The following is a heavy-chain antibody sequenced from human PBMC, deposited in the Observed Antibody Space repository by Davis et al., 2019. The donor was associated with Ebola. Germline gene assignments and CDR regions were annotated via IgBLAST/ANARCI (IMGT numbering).Heavy chain of an antibody. CDR1: GGSFSGYY. J-gene: IGHJ5*02. CDR3: ARGSGTYYDILTGQGWFDP. D-gene: IGHD3-9*01. Sequence: PSETLSLTCAVYGGSFSGYYWSWIRQPPGKGLEWIGEINHSGSTNYNPSLKSRVTISVDTSKNQFSLKLSSVTAADTAVYYCARGSGTYYDILTGQGWFDPWGQGTLVTVSS. CDR2: INHSGST. V-gene: IGHV4-34*01.